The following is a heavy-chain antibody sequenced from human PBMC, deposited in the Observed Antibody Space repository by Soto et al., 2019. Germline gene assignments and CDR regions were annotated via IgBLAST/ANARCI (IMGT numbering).Heavy chain of an antibody. Sequence: SLRLSCAASGFTFSSYGMHWVRQAPGKGLEWVAVISYDGSNKYYADSVKGRFTISRDNSKNTLYLQMNSLRAEDTAVYYCAKVLSSGWPFRYYYYGMDVWGQGTTVTVSS. CDR2: ISYDGSNK. V-gene: IGHV3-30*18. J-gene: IGHJ6*02. CDR3: AKVLSSGWPFRYYYYGMDV. CDR1: GFTFSSYG. D-gene: IGHD6-19*01.